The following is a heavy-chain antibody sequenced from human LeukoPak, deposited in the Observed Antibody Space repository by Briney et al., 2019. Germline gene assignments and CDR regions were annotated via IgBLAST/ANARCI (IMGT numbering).Heavy chain of an antibody. J-gene: IGHJ6*03. CDR3: ARHWRPKGITMIRGVRPYYYMDA. CDR2: IDPGYSVT. CDR1: GYSFTSYW. V-gene: IGHV5-51*01. Sequence: GESLKISCKGSGYSFTSYWIGWVRQMPGKGLEWMGSIDPGYSVTIYSPSFQGQVTSLAYKSISTAYMQWSSLKASDTAMYYCARHWRPKGITMIRGVRPYYYMDAWGKGTTVTVSS. D-gene: IGHD3-10*01.